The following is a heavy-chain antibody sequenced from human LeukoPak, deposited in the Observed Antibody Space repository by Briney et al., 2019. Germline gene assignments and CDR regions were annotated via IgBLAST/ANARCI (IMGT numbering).Heavy chain of an antibody. Sequence: GASVKVSCKASGYTFTGYYMHWVRQAPGQGLEWMGWINPNSGGTNYAQKFQGRVTMTRDTSISTAYMELSRLRSDDTAVYYCARDRSPGITIFGVAEYYFDYWGQGTLVTVSS. V-gene: IGHV1-2*02. J-gene: IGHJ4*02. CDR1: GYTFTGYY. CDR3: ARDRSPGITIFGVAEYYFDY. CDR2: INPNSGGT. D-gene: IGHD3-3*01.